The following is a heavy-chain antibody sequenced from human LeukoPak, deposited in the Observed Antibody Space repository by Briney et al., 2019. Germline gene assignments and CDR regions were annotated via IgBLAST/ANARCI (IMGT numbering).Heavy chain of an antibody. CDR3: ARAPPPGNLFDY. V-gene: IGHV3-30*04. Sequence: PGRSLRLSCTTSTFRFSSYDIHWVRQAPGKGLEWVAYISYEGSQSFYADSVKGRFTISRDNAKNSLYLQMNSLRAEDTAVYYCARAPPPGNLFDYWGQGTLVTVSS. D-gene: IGHD1-1*01. CDR1: TFRFSSYD. CDR2: ISYEGSQS. J-gene: IGHJ4*02.